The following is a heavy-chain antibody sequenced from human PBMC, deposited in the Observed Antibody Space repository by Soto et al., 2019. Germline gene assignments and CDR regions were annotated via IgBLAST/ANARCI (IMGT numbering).Heavy chain of an antibody. V-gene: IGHV4-34*01. CDR1: CGSFRGYY. CDR2: INHSGST. CDR3: ARTSKFDC. Sequence: QVQLQQWGAGLLKPSETLSLTCAVYCGSFRGYYWSWIRQPPGKGLEWIGEINHSGSTNYNPSLKSRVTMSVDTSNNQFSLKLSSVTAADTAVYYCARTSKFDCWGQGTLVTVSS. D-gene: IGHD6-6*01. J-gene: IGHJ4*02.